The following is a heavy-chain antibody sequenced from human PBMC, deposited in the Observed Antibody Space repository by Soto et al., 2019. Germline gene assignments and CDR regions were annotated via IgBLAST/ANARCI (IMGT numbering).Heavy chain of an antibody. CDR2: IHSSGST. J-gene: IGHJ5*02. Sequence: SETLSLTCTVSGASMNSYHWSWIRQPAGKGLEWIGHIHSSGSTNYNPSLRSRVTMSVDTSKNQFSLRLMSLTAADTAVCYCARDQGVAAAGITWFDPWGQGSLATVSS. D-gene: IGHD6-13*01. V-gene: IGHV4-4*07. CDR1: GASMNSYH. CDR3: ARDQGVAAAGITWFDP.